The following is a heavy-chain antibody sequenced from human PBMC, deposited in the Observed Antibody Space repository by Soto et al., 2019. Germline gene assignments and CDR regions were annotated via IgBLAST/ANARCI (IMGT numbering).Heavy chain of an antibody. J-gene: IGHJ3*02. Sequence: TSETLSLTCAVSGGSISSSNWWSWVRQPPGKGLEWIGEIYHSGSTNYNPSLKSRVTISVDKSKNQFSLRLSSVTAADTAVYYCARRHIVVVTAAGDAFDIWGQGTMVTVSS. V-gene: IGHV4-4*02. D-gene: IGHD2-21*02. CDR2: IYHSGST. CDR3: ARRHIVVVTAAGDAFDI. CDR1: GGSISSSNW.